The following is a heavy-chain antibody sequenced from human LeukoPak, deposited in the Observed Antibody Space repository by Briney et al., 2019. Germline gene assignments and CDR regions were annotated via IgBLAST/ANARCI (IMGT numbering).Heavy chain of an antibody. CDR1: GGSFSGYY. Sequence: SETLSLTCAVYGGSFSGYYWSWIRQPPGKGLEWLGEINHSGSTNYNPSLKSRVTISVDTSKNQFSLKLSSVTAADTAVYYCARADSSSWYGVYYYYYGMDVWGQGTTATVSS. D-gene: IGHD6-13*01. J-gene: IGHJ6*02. CDR3: ARADSSSWYGVYYYYYGMDV. CDR2: INHSGST. V-gene: IGHV4-34*01.